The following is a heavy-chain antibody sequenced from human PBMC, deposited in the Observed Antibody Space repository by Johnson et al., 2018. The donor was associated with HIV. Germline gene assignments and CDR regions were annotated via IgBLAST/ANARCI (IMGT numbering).Heavy chain of an antibody. D-gene: IGHD1-26*01. CDR3: ARDYLVGPTGGYI. CDR1: GLTFSDYY. CDR2: ISTSGSTL. V-gene: IGHV3-11*04. J-gene: IGHJ3*02. Sequence: VQLVESGGGLVKPGGSLRLSCAASGLTFSDYYMSWIRQAPGKGLEWVSYISTSGSTLYYADSVKGRFTISRDNAKNSLSLQMNSLRAEDTAVYYCARDYLVGPTGGYIWGQGTMVTVSS.